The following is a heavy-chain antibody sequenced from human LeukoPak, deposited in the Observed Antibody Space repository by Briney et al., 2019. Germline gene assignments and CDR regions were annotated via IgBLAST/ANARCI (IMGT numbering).Heavy chain of an antibody. CDR1: GFSFSAAW. CDR2: ISGSGGNT. J-gene: IGHJ6*03. CDR3: AKNGGGYYYGSGRYYMDV. Sequence: PGGSLRLSCEASGFSFSAAWMTWVRQAPGKGLEWVSTISGSGGNTDYADSVKGRFTISRDNSKNTLYLQMNSLRAEDTAVYYCAKNGGGYYYGSGRYYMDVWGKGTTVTVSS. V-gene: IGHV3-23*01. D-gene: IGHD3-10*01.